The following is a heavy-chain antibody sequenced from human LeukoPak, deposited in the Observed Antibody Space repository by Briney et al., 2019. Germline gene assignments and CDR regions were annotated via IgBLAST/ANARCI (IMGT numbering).Heavy chain of an antibody. CDR3: AKDISASGFGEPTYYYYGMDV. V-gene: IGHV3-9*01. CDR2: ISWNSGSI. CDR1: GFTFDDYA. Sequence: GGSLRLSCAASGFTFDDYAMHWVRQAPGKGLEWVSGISWNSGSIGYADSVKGRFTISRDNAKNSLYLQMSSLRAEDTALYYCAKDISASGFGEPTYYYYGMDVWGQGTTVTVSS. D-gene: IGHD3-10*01. J-gene: IGHJ6*02.